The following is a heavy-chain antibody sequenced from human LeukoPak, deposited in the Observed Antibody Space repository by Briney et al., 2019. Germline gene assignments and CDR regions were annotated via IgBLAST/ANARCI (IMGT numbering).Heavy chain of an antibody. CDR2: IYYSGST. CDR1: GGSISSYY. CDR3: ARDDGMATIRY. J-gene: IGHJ4*02. D-gene: IGHD5-24*01. V-gene: IGHV4-59*01. Sequence: SETLSLTCTVSGGSISSYYWSWIRQPPGKGLEWIGYIYYSGSTNYNPSLKSRVTISVDTSKNQFSLKLSSVTAADTAVYYCARDDGMATIRYWGQGTLVTVSS.